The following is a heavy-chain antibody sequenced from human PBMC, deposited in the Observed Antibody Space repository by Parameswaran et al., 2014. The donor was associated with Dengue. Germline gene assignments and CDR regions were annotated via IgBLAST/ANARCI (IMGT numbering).Heavy chain of an antibody. J-gene: IGHJ4*02. D-gene: IGHD3-3*01. CDR3: ARGGRGGNHDLWSGFGPSDY. CDR2: ISTYNGNT. V-gene: IGHV1-18*01. Sequence: SWVRQAPGQGLEWMGWISTYNGNTNHAQRLQGRVTMTTDTSTTTAYMELRSLRSDDSAIYYCARGGRGGNHDLWSGFGPSDYWGQGTLVTVSS.